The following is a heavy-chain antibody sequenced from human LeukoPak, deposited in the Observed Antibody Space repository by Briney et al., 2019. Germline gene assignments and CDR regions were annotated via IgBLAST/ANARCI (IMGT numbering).Heavy chain of an antibody. D-gene: IGHD4-23*01. CDR3: ARDDYGGLFDY. CDR1: GFTFSSYS. J-gene: IGHJ4*02. CDR2: ISSSSSYI. V-gene: IGHV3-21*01. Sequence: GGSLRLSCAASGFTFSSYSMNWVRQAPGRGLEWVSSISSSSSYIYYADSVKGRFTISRDNAKNSLYLQMNSLRAEDTAVYYCARDDYGGLFDYWGQGTLVTVSS.